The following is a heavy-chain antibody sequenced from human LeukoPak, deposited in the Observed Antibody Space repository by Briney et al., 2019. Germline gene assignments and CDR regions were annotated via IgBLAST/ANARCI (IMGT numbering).Heavy chain of an antibody. D-gene: IGHD2-2*01. J-gene: IGHJ1*01. CDR2: TSYDERYK. V-gene: IGHV3-30*04. Sequence: PGGSLRLSCAASGFSFSSNAMHWVRQAPGKGLEWEAVTSYDERYKHYADSVKGRCTISKDNSKNTLYLQMNSLRAEDTAVYFCAVCNSNSCFGRGAEYFQHWGQGALVTVSS. CDR1: GFSFSSNA. CDR3: AVCNSNSCFGRGAEYFQH.